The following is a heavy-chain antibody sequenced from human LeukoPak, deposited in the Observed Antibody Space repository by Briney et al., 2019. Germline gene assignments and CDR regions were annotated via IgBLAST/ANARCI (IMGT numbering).Heavy chain of an antibody. CDR1: GYSFSSHW. Sequence: GESLKISCKGSGYSFSSHWIAWVRQMPGKGLEWMGIIYPGDSDTKYSPSFQGQVTISADKSINTAYLQWSGLKASDTAMYYCATRYASGSYLDAFDIWGQGTMVTVSS. D-gene: IGHD3-10*01. CDR2: IYPGDSDT. CDR3: ATRYASGSYLDAFDI. V-gene: IGHV5-51*01. J-gene: IGHJ3*02.